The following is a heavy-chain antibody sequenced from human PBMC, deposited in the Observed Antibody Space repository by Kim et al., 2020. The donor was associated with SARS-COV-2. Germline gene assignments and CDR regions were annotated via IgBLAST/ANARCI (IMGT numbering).Heavy chain of an antibody. CDR1: GDPMISFS. D-gene: IGHD2-2*01. J-gene: IGHJ2*01. CDR3: AAEKEEPGARDFVS. CDR2: LYNNGNT. Sequence: SETLSLTCTVSGDPMISFSWSWIRQTPGKGLESIGYLYNNGNTEYSPSLESRVTFSVDTSKKQFPLRLRSVTAADTAIYYCAAEKEEPGARDFVSRGR. V-gene: IGHV4-59*01.